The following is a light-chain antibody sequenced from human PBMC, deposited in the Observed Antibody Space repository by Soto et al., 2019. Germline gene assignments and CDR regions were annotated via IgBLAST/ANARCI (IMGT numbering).Light chain of an antibody. Sequence: AIQMTQSPSSLSASVGDRVTITCRASQGIRDELGWYQQKAGKAPTQLIYGASALQSGVPVRFSGSASGTDFTLTIRNMQREDFATYYCLQTYNLPRTFGQGTKVDIK. CDR1: QGIRDE. J-gene: IGKJ1*01. V-gene: IGKV1-6*01. CDR3: LQTYNLPRT. CDR2: GAS.